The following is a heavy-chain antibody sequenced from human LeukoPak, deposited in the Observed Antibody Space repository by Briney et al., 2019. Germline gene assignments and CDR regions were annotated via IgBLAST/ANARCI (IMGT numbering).Heavy chain of an antibody. CDR2: VFDGKTT. D-gene: IGHD5-24*01. V-gene: IGHV4-34*12. CDR3: ASGAWATRLHS. J-gene: IGHJ4*02. Sequence: PDTLSLTCAVYGESLNYYYWSWIRQSPEKGLEWIGEVFDGKTTNYNPPLKSRVTISAVTSSNQFSLNLKSVTAADTAVYYCASGAWATRLHSWAQGTLVIVSS. CDR1: GESLNYYY.